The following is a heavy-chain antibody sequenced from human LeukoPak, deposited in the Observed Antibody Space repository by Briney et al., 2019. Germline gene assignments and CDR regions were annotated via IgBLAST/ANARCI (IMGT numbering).Heavy chain of an antibody. CDR3: ARDASRIQLWPL. J-gene: IGHJ4*02. V-gene: IGHV4-38-2*02. CDR2: IYHSGST. CDR1: GYSISSGYF. D-gene: IGHD5-18*01. Sequence: SETLSLTCTVSGYSISSGYFWGWIRQPPGKGLECIGTIYHSGSTYYNPSLKSRVTISVDMSKNQFSLKLSSVTAADTAIYYCARDASRIQLWPLWGQGTLVTVSS.